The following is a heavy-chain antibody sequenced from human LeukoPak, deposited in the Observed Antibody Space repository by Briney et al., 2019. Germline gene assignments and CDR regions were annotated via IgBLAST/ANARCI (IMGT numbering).Heavy chain of an antibody. V-gene: IGHV4-59*01. CDR2: IYYSGST. CDR1: GGSISSYY. Sequence: PSETLSLTCTVSGGSISSYYWSWLRQPPGKGLEWIGYIYYSGSTNYKPSLKSRVTISVDTSKKQFSLKLSSVTAADTAVYYCARSSYYYGADAFDIWGQGTMVTVSS. J-gene: IGHJ3*02. CDR3: ARSSYYYGADAFDI. D-gene: IGHD3-10*01.